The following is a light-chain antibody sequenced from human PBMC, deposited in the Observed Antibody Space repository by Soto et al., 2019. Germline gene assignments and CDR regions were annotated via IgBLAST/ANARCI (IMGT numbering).Light chain of an antibody. J-gene: IGKJ1*01. CDR2: AVS. V-gene: IGKV1-6*01. CDR3: QQYWT. CDR1: QGIRND. Sequence: AIQMTQSPSSLSASVGDRVTITCRASQGIRNDVGWYQQKPGKAPKLLIYAVSSLQSGVPSRFSGSGSGTEFTLTISSLQPDDFATYYCQQYWTFGQGTKVDIK.